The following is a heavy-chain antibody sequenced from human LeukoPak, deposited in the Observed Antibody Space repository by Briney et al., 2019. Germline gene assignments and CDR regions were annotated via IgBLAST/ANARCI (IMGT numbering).Heavy chain of an antibody. Sequence: GGSLRLSCAASGFTVSSNYMSWVRQAPGKGLEWVSVINSGGSTYYADSVKGRFTISRDNSKNTLYLQMNSLRAEDTAVYYCAKDLLRWSFDYWGQGTLVTVSS. D-gene: IGHD4-23*01. CDR1: GFTVSSNY. V-gene: IGHV3-66*01. CDR3: AKDLLRWSFDY. CDR2: INSGGST. J-gene: IGHJ4*02.